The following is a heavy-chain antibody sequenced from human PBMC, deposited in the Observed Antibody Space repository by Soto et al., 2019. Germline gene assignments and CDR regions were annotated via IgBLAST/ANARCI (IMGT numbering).Heavy chain of an antibody. CDR1: GGSISNHY. Sequence: QVQLQESGPGLVKPSETLSLTCSVSGGSISNHYGSWIRQPPRKGLEGIGYIYYNGNTNYNPSLKTRVTMSVDTSRNQISLKLTTVTAADTAVYYCTRANWYSEYWGQGTLVTVSS. V-gene: IGHV4-59*11. J-gene: IGHJ4*02. CDR3: TRANWYSEY. D-gene: IGHD7-27*01. CDR2: IYYNGNT.